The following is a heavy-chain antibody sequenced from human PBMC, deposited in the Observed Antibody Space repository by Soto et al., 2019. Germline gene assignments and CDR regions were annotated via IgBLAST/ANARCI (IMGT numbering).Heavy chain of an antibody. CDR2: ISAYNGNT. V-gene: IGHV1-18*01. CDR1: AYTFTSYV. Sequence: XVKVSFRASAYTFTSYVISCVRHAPSQGLEWMGWISAYNGNTNFAQKLQGRVTMTTDTSTSTAYMELRSLRSDDTAVYYCARVVATVAGPYGMDVWGQGTTVTVSS. D-gene: IGHD6-19*01. CDR3: ARVVATVAGPYGMDV. J-gene: IGHJ6*02.